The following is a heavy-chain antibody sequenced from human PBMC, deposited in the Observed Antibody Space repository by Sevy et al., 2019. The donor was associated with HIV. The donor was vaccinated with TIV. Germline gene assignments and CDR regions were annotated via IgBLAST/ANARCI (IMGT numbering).Heavy chain of an antibody. J-gene: IGHJ6*02. Sequence: SETLSLTCAVYGESFSSYYWSWIRQSPGKGLEWIGEINHSGTTNYHPSLKSRVSISADTSKNQFSLKLTSVTAADTDVYYCAVRRRVVIPGVVRRRDQFFFYGMAVWGQGTTVTVSS. CDR1: GESFSSYY. D-gene: IGHD2-2*01. CDR3: AVRRRVVIPGVVRRRDQFFFYGMAV. V-gene: IGHV4-34*01. CDR2: INHSGTT.